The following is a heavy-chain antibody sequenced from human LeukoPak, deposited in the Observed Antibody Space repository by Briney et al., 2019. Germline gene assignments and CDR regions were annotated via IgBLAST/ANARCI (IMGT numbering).Heavy chain of an antibody. CDR2: INHSGST. D-gene: IGHD3-22*01. CDR1: GGSFSGYY. Sequence: SETLSLTCAVYGGSFSGYYWSWIRQPPGKGLEWIGEINHSGSTNYNPSLKSRVTISVDTPKNQFSLKLSPVTAADTAVYYCATTAHYDSSGYAGSRPLDYWGQGTLVTVSS. V-gene: IGHV4-34*01. J-gene: IGHJ4*02. CDR3: ATTAHYDSSGYAGSRPLDY.